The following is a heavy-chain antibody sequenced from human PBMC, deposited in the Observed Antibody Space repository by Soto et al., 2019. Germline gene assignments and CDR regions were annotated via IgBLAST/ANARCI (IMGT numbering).Heavy chain of an antibody. CDR2: TYYSGST. CDR3: ARQLDSSGPYYFDY. CDR1: GGSISSGGYY. Sequence: SETLSLTCTVSGGSISSGGYYWSWIRQHPGKGLEWIGYTYYSGSTYYNPSLKSRVTISVDTSKNQFSLKLSSVTAADTAAYYCARQLDSSGPYYFDYWGQGTLVTVSS. D-gene: IGHD3-22*01. V-gene: IGHV4-31*03. J-gene: IGHJ4*02.